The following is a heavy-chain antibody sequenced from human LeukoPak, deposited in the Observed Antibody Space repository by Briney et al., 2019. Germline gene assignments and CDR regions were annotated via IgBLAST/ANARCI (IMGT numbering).Heavy chain of an antibody. CDR2: ISYDGSNK. J-gene: IGHJ4*02. CDR1: GFTFSSYG. D-gene: IGHD6-19*01. Sequence: GRSLRLSCAASGFTFSSYGMHWVRQAPGKGLEWVAVISYDGSNKYYADSVKGRFTISRDNSKNTLYLQMNSLRAEDTAVYYCARGMLDPIAVAGDGLDYWGQGTLVTVSS. V-gene: IGHV3-30*03. CDR3: ARGMLDPIAVAGDGLDY.